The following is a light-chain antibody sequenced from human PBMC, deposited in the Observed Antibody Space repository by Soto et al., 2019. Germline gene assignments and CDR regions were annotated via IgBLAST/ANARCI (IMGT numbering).Light chain of an antibody. CDR1: SSNIGNNT. V-gene: IGLV1-44*01. CDR2: SNN. Sequence: QSVLTQPPSASGTPGQRVTISCSGSSSNIGNNTVNWYQQLPGTAPKLLIYSNNHRPSGVPDRFSGSKSGTSASLAISGLQSEDEADYYCAAWDDSLNGSVFGTGTKLTVL. CDR3: AAWDDSLNGSV. J-gene: IGLJ1*01.